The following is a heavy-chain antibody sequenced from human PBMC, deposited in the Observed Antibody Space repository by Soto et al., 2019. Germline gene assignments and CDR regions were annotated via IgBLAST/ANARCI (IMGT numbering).Heavy chain of an antibody. J-gene: IGHJ4*02. D-gene: IGHD1-7*01. CDR3: AKNQERELPRVIDF. CDR1: GLTFSNYA. V-gene: IGHV3-23*01. CDR2: MSGSSSTT. Sequence: GGSLRLSCATSGLTFSNYAMSWVRQAPGGGLEWVSSMSGSSSTTYYADSVRGRFTISRDRSKNTLYLQMSSLRAEDTALYYCAKNQERELPRVIDFWGQGTLVTVYS.